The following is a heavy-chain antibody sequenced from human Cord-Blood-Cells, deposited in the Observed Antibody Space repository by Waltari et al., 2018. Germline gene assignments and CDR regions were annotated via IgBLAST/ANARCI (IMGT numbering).Heavy chain of an antibody. CDR3: SRVGEFESGSFDY. Sequence: QVQLVQSGAEVKKPGASVKVSCKASGYPFTGYYMHWVRPAPGQGLEWMGWINPNSGGTNYAQKFQGWVTMTRDTSISTAYMELSRLRSDDTAVYYCSRVGEFESGSFDYWGQGTLVTVSS. D-gene: IGHD1-26*01. CDR1: GYPFTGYY. CDR2: INPNSGGT. J-gene: IGHJ4*02. V-gene: IGHV1-2*04.